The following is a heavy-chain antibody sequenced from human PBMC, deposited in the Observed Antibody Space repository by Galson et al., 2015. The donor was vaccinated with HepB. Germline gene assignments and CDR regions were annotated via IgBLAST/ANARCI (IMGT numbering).Heavy chain of an antibody. CDR3: TRTTTPDMRSWPYFDF. CDR2: IRSKRYRGTT. D-gene: IGHD6-13*01. J-gene: IGHJ4*02. V-gene: IGHV3-49*04. CDR1: GFTFGDYP. Sequence: SLRLSCAASGFTFGDYPMSWVRQAPGKGLEWVAFIRSKRYRGTTEYAASVKGRFTISRDGSKSVAYLQMDSLRTEDTALYYCTRTTTPDMRSWPYFDFWGQGALVTVSS.